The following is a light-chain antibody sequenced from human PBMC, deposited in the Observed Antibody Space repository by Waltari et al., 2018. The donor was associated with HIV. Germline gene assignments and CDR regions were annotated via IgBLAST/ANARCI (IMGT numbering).Light chain of an antibody. CDR2: QDH. J-gene: IGLJ2*01. CDR3: QTTDTNGVVV. V-gene: IGLV3-25*03. CDR1: AFPSRY. Sequence: SSALTQTPSVSVSPGQTATITCSGEAFPSRYAHWYHQRAGQAPCLVIYQDHKRPSGRPDRCSGSSSGTVLTLTISGVQTEDEGDYYCQTTDTNGVVVFGGGTKVTVL.